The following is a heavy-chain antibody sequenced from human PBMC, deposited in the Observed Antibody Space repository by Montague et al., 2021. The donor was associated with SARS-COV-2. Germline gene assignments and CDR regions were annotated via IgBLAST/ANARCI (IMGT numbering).Heavy chain of an antibody. V-gene: IGHV4-39*01. CDR1: GGSISSSSYY. D-gene: IGHD3-22*01. J-gene: IGHJ3*02. Sequence: SETLSLTCTVSGGSISSSSYYWGWIRQPPGKGLEWIGSIYYSGSTYYDPSLKSRVTISVDTSKNQFSLKLSSVAAADTAVYYCASPTYYYDSSGSDAFDILGQGTMVTVSS. CDR3: ASPTYYYDSSGSDAFDI. CDR2: IYYSGST.